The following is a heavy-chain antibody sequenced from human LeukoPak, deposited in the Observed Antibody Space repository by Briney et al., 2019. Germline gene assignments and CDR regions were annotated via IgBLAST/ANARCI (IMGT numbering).Heavy chain of an antibody. CDR1: GYTFTSYD. Sequence: AASVKVSCKASGYTFTSYDINWVRQATGQGLELMGWMNPNSGNTGYAQKFRGRVTMTRNTSISTAYMELSSLRSDDTAVYYCARGGIAAAGRGLDVWGKGTTVTVSS. V-gene: IGHV1-8*01. CDR2: MNPNSGNT. CDR3: ARGGIAAAGRGLDV. D-gene: IGHD6-13*01. J-gene: IGHJ6*04.